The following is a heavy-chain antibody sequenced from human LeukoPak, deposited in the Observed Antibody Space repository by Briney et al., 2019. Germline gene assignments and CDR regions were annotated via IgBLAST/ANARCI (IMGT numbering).Heavy chain of an antibody. CDR1: GFTVSTKY. CDR2: GSSGGST. Sequence: GGSLRLSCAASGFTVSTKYMSWVRQAPGQGLEWVSVGSSGGSTKYADSVKGRFTISRDNSKNTVYLQMNNLRVEDTAVYYCARPRDGYNYGAFDIWGQGTMVTVSS. J-gene: IGHJ3*02. D-gene: IGHD5-24*01. CDR3: ARPRDGYNYGAFDI. V-gene: IGHV3-66*04.